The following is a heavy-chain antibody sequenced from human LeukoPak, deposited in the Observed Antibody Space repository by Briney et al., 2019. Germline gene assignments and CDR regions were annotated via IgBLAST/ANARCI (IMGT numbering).Heavy chain of an antibody. V-gene: IGHV3-21*04. Sequence: PGGSLRLSCAASGFTFSSYSMNWVRQAPGKGQEWVSSISSSSSDIYYADSVKGRFTISRDNAKNSLYLQMNSLRAEDTAVYYCARGPFLEWLPLDCWGQGTLVTVSS. J-gene: IGHJ4*02. CDR2: ISSSSSDI. D-gene: IGHD3-3*02. CDR1: GFTFSSYS. CDR3: ARGPFLEWLPLDC.